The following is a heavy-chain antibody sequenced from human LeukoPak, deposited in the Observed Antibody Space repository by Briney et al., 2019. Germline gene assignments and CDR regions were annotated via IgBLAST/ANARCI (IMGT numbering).Heavy chain of an antibody. CDR2: IIPIFGTA. J-gene: IGHJ6*02. V-gene: IGHV1-69*01. Sequence: SVKVSCKASGNSISNYAVSWVRQAPGQGSEWMGGIIPIFGTADYAQKFQGRVTITADQSTSTTYMALSSLKSEDTATYYCTTRACHAGGCSSSFYYYYGLHFWGQGTTVSVSS. D-gene: IGHD3-16*01. CDR3: TTRACHAGGCSSSFYYYYGLHF. CDR1: GNSISNYA.